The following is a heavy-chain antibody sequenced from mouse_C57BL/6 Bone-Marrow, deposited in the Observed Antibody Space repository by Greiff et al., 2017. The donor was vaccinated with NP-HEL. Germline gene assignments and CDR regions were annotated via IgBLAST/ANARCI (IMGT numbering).Heavy chain of an antibody. D-gene: IGHD2-2*01. V-gene: IGHV1-82*01. CDR2: IYPGDGDT. CDR1: GYAFSSSW. Sequence: QVQLQQSGPELVKPGASVKISCKASGYAFSSSWMNWVKQRPGKGLEWIGRIYPGDGDTNYNGKFKGKATLTADKSSSTAYMQLSSLTSEDSAVYFCAGYYGYDSWYFDVWGTGTTVTVSS. J-gene: IGHJ1*03. CDR3: AGYYGYDSWYFDV.